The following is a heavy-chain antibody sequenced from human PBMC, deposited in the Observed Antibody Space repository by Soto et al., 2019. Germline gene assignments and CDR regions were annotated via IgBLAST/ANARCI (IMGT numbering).Heavy chain of an antibody. V-gene: IGHV3-7*05. Sequence: EVQLVESGGGLVQPGGSLRLSCAASGFTFSGYWMSWVRQAPGKGLEWVANIKQDGSEQFYVDSVRGRFTISRDNAKNSLYLQMNSLRAEDTAVYYCAREAVWGQGTTVTVSS. J-gene: IGHJ6*02. CDR1: GFTFSGYW. CDR3: AREAV. CDR2: IKQDGSEQ.